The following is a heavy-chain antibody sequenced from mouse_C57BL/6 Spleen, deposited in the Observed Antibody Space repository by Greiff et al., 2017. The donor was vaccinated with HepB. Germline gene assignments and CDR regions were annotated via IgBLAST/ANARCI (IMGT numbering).Heavy chain of an antibody. V-gene: IGHV1-54*01. CDR3: ARDDGYYRDY. Sequence: QVQLQQSGAELVRPGTSVKVSCKASGYAFTNYLIEWVKQRPGQGLEWIGVINPGSGGTNYNEKFKGKATLTADKSSSTAYMQRSSLTAEDSAVYFCARDDGYYRDYWGQGTTLTVSS. CDR2: INPGSGGT. D-gene: IGHD2-3*01. J-gene: IGHJ2*01. CDR1: GYAFTNYL.